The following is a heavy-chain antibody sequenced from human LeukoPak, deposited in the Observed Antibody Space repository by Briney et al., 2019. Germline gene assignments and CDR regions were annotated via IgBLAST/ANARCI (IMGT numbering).Heavy chain of an antibody. Sequence: GGSLRLSCAASGFPFSSYAMSWVRQAPGKGLEWVSTISSSGGSTYYADSVKGRFTISRDNSKNTLYLQVNSLRAEDTAVYYCAKHLITVAGNRFDYWGQGTLVTVSS. CDR3: AKHLITVAGNRFDY. D-gene: IGHD6-19*01. J-gene: IGHJ4*02. V-gene: IGHV3-23*01. CDR1: GFPFSSYA. CDR2: ISSSGGST.